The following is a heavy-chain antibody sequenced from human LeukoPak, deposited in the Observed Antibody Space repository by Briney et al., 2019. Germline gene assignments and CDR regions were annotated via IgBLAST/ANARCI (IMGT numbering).Heavy chain of an antibody. D-gene: IGHD3-22*01. CDR3: AKSATHYYDSSGYYLD. Sequence: PGGSLRLSCAASGFTFSSYAMSWVRQAPGKGLEWVSAISGSGGSTYYADSVKGRFTISRDNSKNTLYLQMNSLRAEDTAVCYCAKSATHYYDSSGYYLDWGQGTLVTVSS. CDR2: ISGSGGST. J-gene: IGHJ4*02. V-gene: IGHV3-23*01. CDR1: GFTFSSYA.